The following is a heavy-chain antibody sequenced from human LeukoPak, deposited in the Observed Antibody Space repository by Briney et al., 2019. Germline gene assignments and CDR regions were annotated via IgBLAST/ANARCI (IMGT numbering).Heavy chain of an antibody. J-gene: IGHJ4*01. CDR2: ISAYNGNT. D-gene: IGHD6-13*01. Sequence: ASVKVSCKASGYTFTSYGISWVRQAPGQGLEWMGWISAYNGNTNYAQKLQGRVTMTTDTSTSTAYMELRSLRSDDTAVYYCARYVYSIAAAGTFDNGGHGTLVTVSS. V-gene: IGHV1-18*01. CDR1: GYTFTSYG. CDR3: ARYVYSIAAAGTFDN.